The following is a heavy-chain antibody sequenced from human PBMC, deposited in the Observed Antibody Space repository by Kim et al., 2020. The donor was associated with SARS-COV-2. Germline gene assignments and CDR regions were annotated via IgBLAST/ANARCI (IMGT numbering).Heavy chain of an antibody. V-gene: IGHV3-23*01. CDR2: ISGSGGST. D-gene: IGHD3-10*01. Sequence: GGSLRLSCAASGFTFSSYAMSWVRQAPGKGLEWVSAISGSGGSTYFADSVKGRFTISRDNSKNTLYLQMNSLRAEDTAVYYCAKDQLRYYYGSGSHSDYWGQGTLVTVSS. CDR1: GFTFSSYA. CDR3: AKDQLRYYYGSGSHSDY. J-gene: IGHJ4*02.